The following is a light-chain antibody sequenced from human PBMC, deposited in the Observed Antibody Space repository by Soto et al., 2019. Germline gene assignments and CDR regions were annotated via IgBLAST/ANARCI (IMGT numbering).Light chain of an antibody. Sequence: EVVLTQSPGTLSLSPGEGATLSCRSSQDVGTNYLAWYQQKPGQAPRLLIFGASSRASGVPGRFSGSGSGTDFTLTISRLEPEDSAVYYCQQYDKWPPSNTFGQGTKLEIK. CDR3: QQYDKWPPSNT. J-gene: IGKJ2*01. CDR2: GAS. CDR1: QDVGTNY. V-gene: IGKV3-20*01.